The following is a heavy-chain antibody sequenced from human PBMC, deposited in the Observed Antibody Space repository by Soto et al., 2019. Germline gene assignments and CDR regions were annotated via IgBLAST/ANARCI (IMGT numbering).Heavy chain of an antibody. CDR1: SFTFTSYD. D-gene: IGHD4-17*01. CDR2: ISSDGTKK. J-gene: IGHJ4*02. V-gene: IGHV3-30*18. CDR3: ANDPYGHSFF. Sequence: QVQLVESGGGVVQPGRSLRLSCAASSFTFTSYDLHWVRQAPGKGLEWVAFISSDGTKKYYADSVKGRFTISRDNSKNTLYLQMNSLTPEDTAAYHCANDPYGHSFFWGQGTLLTVSS.